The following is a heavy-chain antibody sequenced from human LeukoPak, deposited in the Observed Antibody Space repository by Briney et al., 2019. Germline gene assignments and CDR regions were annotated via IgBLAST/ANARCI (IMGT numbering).Heavy chain of an antibody. Sequence: PGGSLRLSCAASGFTFSSHGMNWIRQPPGKGLEWIGEINHSGSTNYNPSLKSRVTISVDTYKNQLSLKLSSVTAADTSVYYCTRRPDPGQWLRNYYYYMDVWGKGTTVTISS. CDR3: TRRPDPGQWLRNYYYYMDV. V-gene: IGHV4-34*08. CDR2: INHSGST. J-gene: IGHJ6*03. CDR1: GFTFSSHG. D-gene: IGHD6-19*01.